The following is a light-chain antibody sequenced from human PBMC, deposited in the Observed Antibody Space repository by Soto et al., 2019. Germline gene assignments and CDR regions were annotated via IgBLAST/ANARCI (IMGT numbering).Light chain of an antibody. CDR3: QQYNNWPRT. CDR2: AAS. CDR1: QSISTF. V-gene: IGKV1-9*01. J-gene: IGKJ1*01. Sequence: DIQVTQSPASLSSYLLDIVTITCRASQSISTFLNWYQQKPGKAPNLLIYAASALQSGVPPRFSGSGSGTEFTLTISSLQSEDFAVYYCQQYNNWPRTFGQGTKVDIK.